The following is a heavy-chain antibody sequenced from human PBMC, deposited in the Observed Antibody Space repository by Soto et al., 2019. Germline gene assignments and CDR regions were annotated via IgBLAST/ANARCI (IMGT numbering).Heavy chain of an antibody. D-gene: IGHD6-25*01. V-gene: IGHV3-74*01. CDR3: AVRSGLASRYYYYYYYMDV. J-gene: IGHJ6*03. CDR1: GFTFSSYW. CDR2: INSDGSST. Sequence: EVQLVESGGGLVQPGGSLRLSCAASGFTFSSYWMHWVRQAPGKGLVWVSRINSDGSSTSYADSVKGRFTISRDNAKNTLYLQMNSLRAEDTAVYYCAVRSGLASRYYYYYYYMDVWGKGTTVTVSS.